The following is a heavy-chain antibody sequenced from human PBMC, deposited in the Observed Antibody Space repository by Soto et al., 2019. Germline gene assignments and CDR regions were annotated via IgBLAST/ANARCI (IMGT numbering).Heavy chain of an antibody. J-gene: IGHJ4*02. CDR3: ARGLTVSYFDY. CDR2: INHSGST. D-gene: IGHD4-17*01. Sequence: PSETLSLTCAVYGGSFSGYYGSWIRQPPGKGLEWIGEINHSGSTNYNPSLKSRVTISVDTSKNQFSLKLSSVTAADTAVYYCARGLTVSYFDYWGQGTLVPVSS. CDR1: GGSFSGYY. V-gene: IGHV4-34*01.